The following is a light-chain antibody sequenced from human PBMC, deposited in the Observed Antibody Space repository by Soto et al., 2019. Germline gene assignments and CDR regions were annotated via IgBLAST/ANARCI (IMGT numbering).Light chain of an antibody. CDR3: QQRSNWLT. Sequence: EIVMTQSPATLSVSPGERATLSCRASQSVSSNLAWYQQKPGQAPRLLIYGASTRATGLPARFSGSGSGTEFTLTISSLQSEDFAVYYCQQRSNWLTFGGGTKVEIK. CDR2: GAS. V-gene: IGKV3-15*01. CDR1: QSVSSN. J-gene: IGKJ4*01.